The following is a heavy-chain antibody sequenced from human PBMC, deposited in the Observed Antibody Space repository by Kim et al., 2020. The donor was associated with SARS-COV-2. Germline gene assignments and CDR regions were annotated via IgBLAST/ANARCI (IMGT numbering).Heavy chain of an antibody. V-gene: IGHV3-30-3*01. Sequence: GGSLRLSCAASGFTFSSYAMHWVRQAPGKGLEWVAVISYDGSNKYYADSVKGRFTISRDNSKNTLYLQMNSLRAEDTAVYYCAREFRGYGGNSYYYYGMDVWGQGTTVTVSS. J-gene: IGHJ6*02. CDR3: AREFRGYGGNSYYYYGMDV. D-gene: IGHD4-17*01. CDR1: GFTFSSYA. CDR2: ISYDGSNK.